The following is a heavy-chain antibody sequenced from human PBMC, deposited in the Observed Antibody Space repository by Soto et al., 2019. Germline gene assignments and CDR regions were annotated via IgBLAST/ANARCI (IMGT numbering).Heavy chain of an antibody. D-gene: IGHD6-6*01. CDR1: GGSISSYY. J-gene: IGHJ5*02. CDR2: IYYSGGT. Sequence: SETLSLTCTVSGGSISSYYWSWIRQPPGKGLEWIGYIYYSGGTNYNPSLKSRVTISVDTSKNQFSLKLSSVTAADTAVYYCARDAAQNWFDPWGQGTLVTVSS. CDR3: ARDAAQNWFDP. V-gene: IGHV4-59*01.